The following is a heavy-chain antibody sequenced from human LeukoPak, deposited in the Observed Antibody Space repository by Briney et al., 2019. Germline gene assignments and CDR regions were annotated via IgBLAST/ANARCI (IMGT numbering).Heavy chain of an antibody. CDR1: GGTFSSYA. Sequence: ASVKVSCKASGGTFSSYAISWVRQAPGQGLEWMGRIIPIFGTANYAQKFQGRVTITTDESTSTAYMELSSLRSEDTAVYYCARSDYGDFKEFDYWGQGTLVTVSS. D-gene: IGHD4-17*01. CDR3: ARSDYGDFKEFDY. V-gene: IGHV1-69*05. J-gene: IGHJ4*02. CDR2: IIPIFGTA.